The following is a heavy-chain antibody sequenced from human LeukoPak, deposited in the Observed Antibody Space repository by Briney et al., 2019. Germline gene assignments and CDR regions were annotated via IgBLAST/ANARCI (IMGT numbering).Heavy chain of an antibody. D-gene: IGHD1-26*01. CDR2: IYSGGIT. CDR1: GCTVSSYY. Sequence: GGSLRLSCAASGCTVSSYYMSWVRQAPGKGLEWVGVIYSGGITYYADSVKGRFPTTRDNSKNTLYLQMNSLRAEDTAVYYCASQGATWGDYWGQGTLVTVSS. V-gene: IGHV3-53*01. CDR3: ASQGATWGDY. J-gene: IGHJ4*02.